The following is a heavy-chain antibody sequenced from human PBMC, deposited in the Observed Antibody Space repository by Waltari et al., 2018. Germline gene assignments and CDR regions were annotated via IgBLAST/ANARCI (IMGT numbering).Heavy chain of an antibody. CDR1: GFTFSRYW. Sequence: EVQLVESGGGLVQPGGSLRLSCAASGFTFSRYWMHWVRQVPGKGLVWVSRINSDGSGTIYADSVKGRVTISRDNAKNTLYLQLNSLRVEDTAVYYCAREPSPDSSGYFYYYMDVWGKGP. J-gene: IGHJ6*03. CDR3: AREPSPDSSGYFYYYMDV. D-gene: IGHD3-22*01. V-gene: IGHV3-74*01. CDR2: INSDGSGT.